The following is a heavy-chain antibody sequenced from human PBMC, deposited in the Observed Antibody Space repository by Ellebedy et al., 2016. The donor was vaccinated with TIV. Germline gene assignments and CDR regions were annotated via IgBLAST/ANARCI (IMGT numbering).Heavy chain of an antibody. CDR3: TRQRYYYGSGSYYYYYGMDV. Sequence: GESLKISCTASGFTFGDYAMSWFRQAPGKGLEWVGFIRSKAYGGTTEYAASVKGRFTISRDDSKSIAYLQMNSLKTEETAVYYCTRQRYYYGSGSYYYYYGMDVWGQGTTVTVSS. V-gene: IGHV3-49*03. CDR2: IRSKAYGGTT. CDR1: GFTFGDYA. D-gene: IGHD3-10*01. J-gene: IGHJ6*02.